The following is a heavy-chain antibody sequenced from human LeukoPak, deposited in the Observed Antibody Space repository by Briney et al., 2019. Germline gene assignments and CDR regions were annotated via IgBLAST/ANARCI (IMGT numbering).Heavy chain of an antibody. V-gene: IGHV1-2*06. CDR1: GYTFTGYY. CDR2: MNPNSGGT. D-gene: IGHD3-16*01. Sequence: ASVKVSCKASGYTFTGYYMHWVRQAPGQGLEWMGRMNPNSGGTNYAQKFQGRVTMTRDTSISTAYMELSRLRSDDTAVYYCARAEFVGLRLGEFPLWGQGTLVTVSS. CDR3: ARAEFVGLRLGEFPL. J-gene: IGHJ4*02.